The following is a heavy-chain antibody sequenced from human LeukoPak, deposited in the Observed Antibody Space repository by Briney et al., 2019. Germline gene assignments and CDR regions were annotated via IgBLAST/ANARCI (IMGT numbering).Heavy chain of an antibody. CDR2: ISSSGSTI. D-gene: IGHD3-10*01. V-gene: IGHV3-48*03. CDR1: GFTFSSYE. J-gene: IGHJ3*02. Sequence: GGSLRLSCAASGFTFSSYEMNWVRQAPGKGLEWVSYISSSGSTIYYADSVKGRFTISRDNAKNSLYLQMNSLRAEDTALYYCAKDYGSGNRGAFDIWGQGTMVTVSS. CDR3: AKDYGSGNRGAFDI.